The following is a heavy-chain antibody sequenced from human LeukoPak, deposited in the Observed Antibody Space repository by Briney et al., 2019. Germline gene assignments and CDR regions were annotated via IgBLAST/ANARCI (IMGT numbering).Heavy chain of an antibody. D-gene: IGHD2-21*02. CDR2: ISRTGTTI. J-gene: IGHJ4*02. CDR1: GFTFNSYT. CDR3: ARDLGSGDHGLLV. V-gene: IGHV3-48*01. Sequence: PGGSLRLSCAASGFTFNSYTMNWVGQAPGKGLEGISYISRTGTTIYYADSVKGRFTISRDNAKKSLYLQMNSLRSEDTGLYFCARDLGSGDHGLLVWGQGTLLTGSS.